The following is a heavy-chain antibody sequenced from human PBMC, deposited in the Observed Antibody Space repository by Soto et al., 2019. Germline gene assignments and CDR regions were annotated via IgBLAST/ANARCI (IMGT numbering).Heavy chain of an antibody. CDR3: ARATAETVYYGMDV. CDR2: INPSGGSS. CDR1: GYTFSSFY. D-gene: IGHD4-17*01. V-gene: IGHV1-46*01. J-gene: IGHJ6*02. Sequence: ASVKLTCKASGYTFSSFYMHWVRQAPGQGLEWMGIINPSGGSSNYPQKFQGRVTLTRDTSTSTVYMELSSLRSEDTAIYYCARATAETVYYGMDVWGRGTTVTVSS.